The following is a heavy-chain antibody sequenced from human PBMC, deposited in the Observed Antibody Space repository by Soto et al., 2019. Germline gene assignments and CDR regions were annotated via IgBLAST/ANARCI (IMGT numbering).Heavy chain of an antibody. CDR2: IIPIVGTA. J-gene: IGHJ4*02. Sequence: ASVKVSCKASGGTLSSYAISWVRQAPGQGLEWMGGIIPIVGTANYAQKFQGRVTITADESTSTAYMELSSLRSEDTAVYYCARNRGSDYYGSADYWGQGTLVTVSS. V-gene: IGHV1-69*13. D-gene: IGHD3-10*01. CDR1: GGTLSSYA. CDR3: ARNRGSDYYGSADY.